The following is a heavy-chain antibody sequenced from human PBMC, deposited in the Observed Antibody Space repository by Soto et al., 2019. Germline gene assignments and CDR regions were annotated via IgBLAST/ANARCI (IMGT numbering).Heavy chain of an antibody. V-gene: IGHV1-2*04. CDR3: ARDPSTTVTTVFDY. Sequence: ASVKVSCKASGYTFTGYYMHWVRQAPGQGLEWMGWINPNSGGTNYAQKFQGWVTMTRDTSISTAYMELSRLRSDDTAVYYCARDPSTTVTTVFDYWGQGTLVTVSS. CDR1: GYTFTGYY. D-gene: IGHD4-17*01. J-gene: IGHJ4*02. CDR2: INPNSGGT.